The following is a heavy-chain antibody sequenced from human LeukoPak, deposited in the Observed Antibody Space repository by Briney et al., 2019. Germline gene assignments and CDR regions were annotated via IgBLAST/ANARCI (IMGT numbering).Heavy chain of an antibody. CDR1: GGSISSSKW. Sequence: SETLSLTCAVSGGSISSSKWWNWVRQPPGKGLQWIGEIYHSGSTNYNPSLKSRVTISADKSKNQFSLKMNSVTAADTVVYYCARSFPGYFDYWGQGTLVTVSS. CDR3: ARSFPGYFDY. J-gene: IGHJ4*02. CDR2: IYHSGST. V-gene: IGHV4-4*02.